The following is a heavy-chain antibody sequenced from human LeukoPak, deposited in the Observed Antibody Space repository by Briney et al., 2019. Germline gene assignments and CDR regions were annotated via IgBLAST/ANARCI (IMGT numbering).Heavy chain of an antibody. J-gene: IGHJ4*02. D-gene: IGHD2-15*01. CDR3: AENGPWSLKY. CDR1: GGFISNINW. CDR2: VHQSGVT. Sequence: SETLSLTCAVSGGFISNINWWSWVRQPPGRGLEWIGEVHQSGVTNYKPSLKSRVTISLDKSNNQFSLKLNSVTAADTAVYFCAENGPWSLKYWGQGTLVTVSS. V-gene: IGHV4-4*02.